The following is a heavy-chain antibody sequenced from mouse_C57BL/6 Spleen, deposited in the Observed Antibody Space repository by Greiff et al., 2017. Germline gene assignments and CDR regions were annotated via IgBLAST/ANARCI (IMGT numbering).Heavy chain of an antibody. V-gene: IGHV1-15*01. Sequence: VHLVESGAELVRPGASVTLSCKASGYTFNDYEMHWVKQTPVHGLEWIGAIDPETGGTAYNQKFKGKAILTADKSSSTAYMELRSLTSEDSAVYYCTMMDAMDYWGQGTSVTVSS. CDR1: GYTFNDYE. J-gene: IGHJ4*01. CDR3: TMMDAMDY. D-gene: IGHD2-3*01. CDR2: IDPETGGT.